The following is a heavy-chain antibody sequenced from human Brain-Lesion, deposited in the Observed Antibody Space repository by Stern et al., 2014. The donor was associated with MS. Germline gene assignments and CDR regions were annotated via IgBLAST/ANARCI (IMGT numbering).Heavy chain of an antibody. J-gene: IGHJ5*02. Sequence: VQLLQPGGGLVQPGGSLRLSCAASGFRFSNYWMSWVRQAPGKGPEWVANIKSDGREKLYVDSVKGRFTISRDNAKNSLYLQMNSLRAEDTAVYYCARGVDPWGQGTLVTVSS. V-gene: IGHV3-7*01. CDR1: GFRFSNYW. CDR2: IKSDGREK. CDR3: ARGVDP.